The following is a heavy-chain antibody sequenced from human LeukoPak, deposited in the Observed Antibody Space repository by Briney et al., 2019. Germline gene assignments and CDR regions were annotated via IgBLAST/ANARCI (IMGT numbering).Heavy chain of an antibody. D-gene: IGHD3-22*01. CDR1: GGTFSSYA. Sequence: ASVKVSCKASGGTFSSYAISWVRQAPGQGLEWMGWISAYNGNTNYAQKLQGRVTMTTDTSTSTAYMELRSLRSDDTAVYYCARETGYYDSSGYGQFDYWGQGTLVTVSS. V-gene: IGHV1-18*01. CDR3: ARETGYYDSSGYGQFDY. CDR2: ISAYNGNT. J-gene: IGHJ4*02.